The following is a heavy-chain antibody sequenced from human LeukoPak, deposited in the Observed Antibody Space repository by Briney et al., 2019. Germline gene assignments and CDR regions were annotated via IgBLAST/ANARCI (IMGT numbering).Heavy chain of an antibody. V-gene: IGHV3-11*04. D-gene: IGHD3-22*01. Sequence: GGSLRLSCAASGFTLTDYYMNWIRQAPGKGLERVSYISSSSSTIYYADSVKGRFTISRDNAKNSLYLQMNSLRAEDTAVYYCARDDSSGYYYDYWGQGTLVTVSS. CDR3: ARDDSSGYYYDY. J-gene: IGHJ4*02. CDR1: GFTLTDYY. CDR2: ISSSSSTI.